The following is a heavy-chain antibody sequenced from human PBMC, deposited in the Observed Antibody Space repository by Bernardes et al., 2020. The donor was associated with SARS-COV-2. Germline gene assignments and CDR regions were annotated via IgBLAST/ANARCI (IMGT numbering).Heavy chain of an antibody. Sequence: SETLSLTCTVSGDSITSYSWNWIRQPPGKGLEWIGYMHYSGSTNDNHSLKGRVTMSIDTSKMQFSLRLTSVTAADTAVYYCARGSTAFYSGPGGYYNGGWFDPWGQGTLVTVSS. J-gene: IGHJ5*02. CDR3: ARGSTAFYSGPGGYYNGGWFDP. V-gene: IGHV4-59*01. CDR1: GDSITSYS. D-gene: IGHD3-10*01. CDR2: MHYSGST.